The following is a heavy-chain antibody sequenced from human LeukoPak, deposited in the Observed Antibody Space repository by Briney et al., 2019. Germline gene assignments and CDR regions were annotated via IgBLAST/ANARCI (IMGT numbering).Heavy chain of an antibody. J-gene: IGHJ4*02. CDR1: GGTFSSYA. D-gene: IGHD1-1*01. CDR3: ARDTGTTNGYYFDY. CDR2: IIPILGIA. V-gene: IGHV1-69*04. Sequence: SVMVSCKASGGTFSSYAISWVRQAPGQGLEWMGRIIPILGIANYAQKFQGRVTITADKSTSTAYMELSSLRSKDTAVYYCARDTGTTNGYYFDYWGQGTLVTVSS.